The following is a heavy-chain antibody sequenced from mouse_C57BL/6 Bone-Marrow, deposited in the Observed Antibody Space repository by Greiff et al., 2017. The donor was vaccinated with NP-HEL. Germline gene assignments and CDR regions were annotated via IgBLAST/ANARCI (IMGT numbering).Heavy chain of an antibody. CDR2: IDPSDSYT. D-gene: IGHD2-3*01. CDR1: GYTFTSYW. Sequence: VQLQQPGAELVKPGASVKLSCKASGYTFTSYWMQWVKQRPGQGLEWIGEIDPSDSYTNYNQKFKGKATLTVDTSSSTAYMQLSSLTAEDSAVYYCAREGDGYYAYWGQGTLVTVSA. V-gene: IGHV1-50*01. CDR3: AREGDGYYAY. J-gene: IGHJ3*01.